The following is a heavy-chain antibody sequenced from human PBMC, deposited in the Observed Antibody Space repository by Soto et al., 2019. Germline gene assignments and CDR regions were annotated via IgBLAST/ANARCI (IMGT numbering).Heavy chain of an antibody. V-gene: IGHV3-30*03. Sequence: QVQLVESGGGVVQPGRSLRLSCAASGFTFSSYGMHWVRQAPGKGLEWVAVISYDGSNKYYADSVKGRFTISRDNSKNTLYLQMNSLRAEDTAVYYCATDRKLRVHYYGMDVWGQGTTVTVSS. CDR1: GFTFSSYG. CDR2: ISYDGSNK. D-gene: IGHD4-17*01. CDR3: ATDRKLRVHYYGMDV. J-gene: IGHJ6*02.